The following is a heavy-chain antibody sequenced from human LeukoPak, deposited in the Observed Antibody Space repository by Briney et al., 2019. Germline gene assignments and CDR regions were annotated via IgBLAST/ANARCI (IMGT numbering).Heavy chain of an antibody. D-gene: IGHD2-15*01. Sequence: GGSLRLSCAASGFTFSNAWMSWVRQAPGKGLEWVSFISSSGSTIYHADSVKGRFTISRDNGKNSLYLQMNSLRAEDTAVYYCVRDGRYCSGGSCYPHWGQGTLVTVSS. CDR3: VRDGRYCSGGSCYPH. J-gene: IGHJ4*02. CDR1: GFTFSNAW. V-gene: IGHV3-11*04. CDR2: ISSSGSTI.